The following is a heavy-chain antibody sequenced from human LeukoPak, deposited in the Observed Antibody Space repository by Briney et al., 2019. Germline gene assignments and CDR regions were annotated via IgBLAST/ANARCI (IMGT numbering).Heavy chain of an antibody. CDR2: INPNSGGT. V-gene: IGHV1-2*02. CDR3: ARGYEEWELLLGAFDI. CDR1: GYTFTGYY. D-gene: IGHD1-26*01. Sequence: GASVKVSCKASGYTFTGYYMHWVRQAPGQGLEWMGWINPNSGGTNYAQKFQGRVTMTRDTSISTAYMELSRLRSDDTAVYYCARGYEEWELLLGAFDIWGQGTVVTVSS. J-gene: IGHJ3*02.